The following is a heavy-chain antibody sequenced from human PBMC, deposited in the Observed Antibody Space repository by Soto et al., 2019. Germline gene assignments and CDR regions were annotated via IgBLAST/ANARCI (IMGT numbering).Heavy chain of an antibody. Sequence: QVQLVESGGGVVQPGGSLRLSCEASGFNFSSYGIHWVRQAPGKGLEWVAIIWNDGSNEYYADSVKGRFTISRDNSKNTVYLQVSKLRAEDTAVYFCAIDQTDSGGYSDSWGQGTLGTGSS. CDR2: IWNDGSNE. D-gene: IGHD3-22*01. CDR1: GFNFSSYG. J-gene: IGHJ4*02. V-gene: IGHV3-33*01. CDR3: AIDQTDSGGYSDS.